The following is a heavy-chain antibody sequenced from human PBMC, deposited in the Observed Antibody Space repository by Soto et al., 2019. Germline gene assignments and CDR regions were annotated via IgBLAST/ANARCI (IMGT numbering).Heavy chain of an antibody. CDR3: AHRPSDQDAFDI. Sequence: QITLKESGPTLVKPTQTLTLTCTFSGFSLSTSGVGVGWIRQPPGKALEWLALIYWADDKRYSPSLKSRLTITKDTSKNQVVLTMTNLDPVDTGTYYCAHRPSDQDAFDIWGQGTMVTVSS. V-gene: IGHV2-5*02. J-gene: IGHJ3*02. CDR1: GFSLSTSGVG. CDR2: IYWADDK.